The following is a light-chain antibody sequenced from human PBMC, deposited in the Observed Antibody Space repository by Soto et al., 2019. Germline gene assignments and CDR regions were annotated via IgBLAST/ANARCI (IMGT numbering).Light chain of an antibody. CDR1: RSNIGSNT. V-gene: IGLV1-44*01. Sequence: QSVLTQPPSASGTPGQRVTISCSGSRSNIGSNTVNWYQQLPGTAPKLLIYSNNKRPSGVPDRFSDSKSGTSASLAISGLQSEDEADYYCSSYTSIFYVFGTGTKLTVL. J-gene: IGLJ1*01. CDR2: SNN. CDR3: SSYTSIFYV.